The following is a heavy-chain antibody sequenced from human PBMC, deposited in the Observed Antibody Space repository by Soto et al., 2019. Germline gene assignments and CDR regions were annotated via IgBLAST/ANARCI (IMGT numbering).Heavy chain of an antibody. CDR3: ARDIGSYAYGEGY. D-gene: IGHD3-10*01. J-gene: IGHJ4*02. V-gene: IGHV4-4*07. CDR2: VYSSGTT. Sequence: PSETLSLTCSVSGGSINRYWWSWIRQPAGKGLEWIGRVYSSGTTDYNPSLNSRATLSVETSKNQFSLTLSSVTAADTAVYYCARDIGSYAYGEGYWGQGIQVTVSS. CDR1: GGSINRYW.